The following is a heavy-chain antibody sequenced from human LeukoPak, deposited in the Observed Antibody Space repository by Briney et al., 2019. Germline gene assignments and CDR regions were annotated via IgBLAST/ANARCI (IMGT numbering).Heavy chain of an antibody. V-gene: IGHV4-39*02. CDR1: SGSIGSSSNY. J-gene: IGHJ5*02. CDR3: ARDFAYYYDSSGYYRVPLGWFDP. Sequence: SETLSLTCTVSSGSIGSSSNYWGWIRQAPGKGLEWIGNVYYSGSTFYNPSLKSRVTISVDTSKNQFSLKLSSVTAADTAVYYCARDFAYYYDSSGYYRVPLGWFDPWGQGTLVTVSS. D-gene: IGHD3-22*01. CDR2: VYYSGST.